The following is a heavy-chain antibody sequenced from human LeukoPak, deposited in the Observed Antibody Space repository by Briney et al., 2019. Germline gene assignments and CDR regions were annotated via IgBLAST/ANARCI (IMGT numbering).Heavy chain of an antibody. D-gene: IGHD3-22*01. CDR2: IRYDGYKK. CDR3: ARDAHSFDSSGYYFHF. CDR1: GFTLSEFG. V-gene: IGHV3-30*02. J-gene: IGHJ4*02. Sequence: PGGSLRLSCAASGFTLSEFGMHWVRQAPGKGLEWITFIRYDGYKKHYIDSVKGRFTTSRDNSKNTVSLQMRSLRVEDTAVYYCARDAHSFDSSGYYFHFWGQGTRVTVSS.